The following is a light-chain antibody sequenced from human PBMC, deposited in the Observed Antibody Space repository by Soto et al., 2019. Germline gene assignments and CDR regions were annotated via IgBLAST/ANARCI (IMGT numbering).Light chain of an antibody. V-gene: IGKV3-20*01. CDR1: QSVSSSY. Sequence: SVLPQSPGTLSFSPGERATLSCRASQSVSSSYLAWYQQKPGQAPRLLIYGASSRATGIPDRFSGSGSGTDFTLTISRLEPEDFAVYYCQQYGSSPRAFGQGTRLEIK. CDR2: GAS. CDR3: QQYGSSPRA. J-gene: IGKJ5*01.